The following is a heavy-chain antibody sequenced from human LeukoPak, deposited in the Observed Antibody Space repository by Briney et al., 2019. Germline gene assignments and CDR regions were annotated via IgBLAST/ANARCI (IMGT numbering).Heavy chain of an antibody. CDR2: IYYSGST. CDR3: ARHGVVTDYYYYYYMDV. CDR1: GGSISSSSYY. D-gene: IGHD3-3*01. V-gene: IGHV4-39*01. J-gene: IGHJ6*03. Sequence: SETLSLTCTVSGGSISSSSYYWGRIRQPPGEGLEWIGRIYYSGSTYYNPSLKSRVTISVDTYKNQFSLKLSSVTAADTAVYYCARHGVVTDYYYYYYMDVWGKGTTVTVSS.